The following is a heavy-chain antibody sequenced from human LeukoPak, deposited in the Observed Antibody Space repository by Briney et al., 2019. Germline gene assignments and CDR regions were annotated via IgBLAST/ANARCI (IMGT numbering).Heavy chain of an antibody. J-gene: IGHJ6*03. CDR3: ARAPRDRGYCGATSCFEYMDV. CDR1: GGSISSYY. D-gene: IGHD2-2*01. CDR2: IYYSGST. Sequence: SETLSLTCTVSGGSISSYYWSWIRQPPGKGLEWIGYIYYSGSTNYNPSLKSRVTISVDTSKNQFSLKLSSVTAADTAVYYCARAPRDRGYCGATSCFEYMDVWGRGTTVTISS. V-gene: IGHV4-59*01.